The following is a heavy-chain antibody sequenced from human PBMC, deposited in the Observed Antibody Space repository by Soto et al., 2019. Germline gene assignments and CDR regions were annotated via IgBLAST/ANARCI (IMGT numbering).Heavy chain of an antibody. CDR1: GFSLSTSGVG. V-gene: IGHV2-5*02. Sequence: QITLKESGPPLVKPTQTLTLTCTFSGFSLSTSGVGVGWIRQPPGKALEWLALIYWDDGKRYSPSLKSRLTITKNTTKNQLVIKMINMEPVDTATYYCANSNIVVVPAAMQSLWYFDYWGQETLVTVSS. J-gene: IGHJ4*02. D-gene: IGHD2-2*01. CDR3: ANSNIVVVPAAMQSLWYFDY. CDR2: IYWDDGK.